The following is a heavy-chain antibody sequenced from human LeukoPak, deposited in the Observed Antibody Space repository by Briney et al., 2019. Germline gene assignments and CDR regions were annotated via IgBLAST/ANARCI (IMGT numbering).Heavy chain of an antibody. D-gene: IGHD2-2*01. Sequence: SETLSLTCTVSGDSISSYYWSWIRQSPGKGLEWIGYIYYSGSTNYNPSLKSRVTISVDTSKNQFSLKPSSVTAADTAVYYCAREDCSGTSCSEYVWGQGTTVTVSS. CDR1: GDSISSYY. V-gene: IGHV4-59*01. CDR2: IYYSGST. J-gene: IGHJ6*02. CDR3: AREDCSGTSCSEYV.